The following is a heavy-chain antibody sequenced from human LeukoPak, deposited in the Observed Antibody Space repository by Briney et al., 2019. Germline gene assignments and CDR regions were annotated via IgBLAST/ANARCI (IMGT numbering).Heavy chain of an antibody. CDR2: LSPNSGGT. CDR3: ARAYDYGSGSLVDY. J-gene: IGHJ4*02. D-gene: IGHD3-10*01. CDR1: RYIFTGYY. Sequence: APVKVSCKASRYIFTGYYMHWVRQAPGQGLEWMGWLSPNSGGTNYAQKFQGRVTMTRDTSISTAFMELSRLRSDDTAVYYCARAYDYGSGSLVDYWGQGTLVTVSS. V-gene: IGHV1-2*02.